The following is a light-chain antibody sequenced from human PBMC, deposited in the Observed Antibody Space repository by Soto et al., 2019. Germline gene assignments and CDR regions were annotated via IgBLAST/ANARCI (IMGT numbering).Light chain of an antibody. V-gene: IGKV3-15*01. CDR3: QQFNNWPPWT. J-gene: IGKJ1*01. Sequence: EIVMTQSPATLSVSPGERATLSWRASQNVGNNLVWYQQKPGQAPSLLIYGASTRAAGIPDRFSGSGSGTELTLTISGLQSDDYAVYYCQQFNNWPPWTFGQGTKVEI. CDR2: GAS. CDR1: QNVGNN.